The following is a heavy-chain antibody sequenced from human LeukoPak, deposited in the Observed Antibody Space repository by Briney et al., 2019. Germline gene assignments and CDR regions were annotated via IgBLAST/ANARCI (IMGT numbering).Heavy chain of an antibody. J-gene: IGHJ4*02. CDR3: AKGRSGYIPDY. CDR1: GFTFNSYA. V-gene: IGHV3-23*01. D-gene: IGHD2-2*02. CDR2: ISDSGGTT. Sequence: GGSLRLSCAASGFTFNSYAMSWVRQAPGKGLEWVSVISDSGGTTYYADSVKGRFTISRDNSKNTLYLQMNSLRAEDTAVYYCAKGRSGYIPDYWGQGTLVTVSA.